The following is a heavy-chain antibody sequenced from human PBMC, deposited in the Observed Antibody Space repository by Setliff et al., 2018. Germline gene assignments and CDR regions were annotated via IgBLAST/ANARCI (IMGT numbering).Heavy chain of an antibody. D-gene: IGHD2-8*02. V-gene: IGHV1-3*01. CDR1: GYTFTNYA. Sequence: WASVKVSCKASGYTFTNYAMHWVRQAPGQRLEWMGWINVGNGNTKYSQKFQSRVTITRDTSASTAYMELSSLRSEDTAVYYCARGGVVLYWGQGTLVTVSS. J-gene: IGHJ4*02. CDR3: ARGGVVLY. CDR2: INVGNGNT.